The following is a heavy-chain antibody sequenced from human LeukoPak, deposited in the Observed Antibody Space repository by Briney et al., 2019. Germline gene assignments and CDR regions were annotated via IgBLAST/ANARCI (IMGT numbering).Heavy chain of an antibody. CDR3: ARDQGSLYYFDF. CDR1: GXTFSTYS. D-gene: IGHD1-26*01. Sequence: GGSLRLSCAASGXTFSTYSMNWFRQAPGRGLEWISYISSGSSTIFYADSVKGRFTISRDNVMNSLYLQMNSLRDEDTAVYYCARDQGSLYYFDFWGQGTLVTVSS. J-gene: IGHJ4*02. V-gene: IGHV3-48*02. CDR2: ISSGSSTI.